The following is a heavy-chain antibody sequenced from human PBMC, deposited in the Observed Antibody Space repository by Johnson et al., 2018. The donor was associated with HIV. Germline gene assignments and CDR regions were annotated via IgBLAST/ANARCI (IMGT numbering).Heavy chain of an antibody. Sequence: EVQLVESGGGVVRPGGSLRLSCAASGFTFSDHYMDWVRQAPGKGLEWVSGINWSGGSTGYAGSVQGRFTISRDNAKNSLYLQMTSLRAADTAVYYCARSSCWYGVAAFDIWGQGTMVTVSS. V-gene: IGHV3-20*04. J-gene: IGHJ3*02. CDR2: INWSGGST. CDR3: ARSSCWYGVAAFDI. CDR1: GFTFSDHY. D-gene: IGHD6-19*01.